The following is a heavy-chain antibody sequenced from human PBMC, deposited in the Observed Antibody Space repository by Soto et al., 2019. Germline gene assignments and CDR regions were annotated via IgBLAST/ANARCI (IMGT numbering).Heavy chain of an antibody. V-gene: IGHV1-2*02. Sequence: QVRLVQSGAEVKKPGASVTVSCKTSGYTFTDSYIHCVRQAPGQVPEWLAWTNPKSGGTNYAPLLRGRVTLTRDTSTSTIYMEMRGLRSDDTALYYCVRPTATILYYFDSWGQGTLVTVSS. CDR1: GYTFTDSY. CDR2: TNPKSGGT. D-gene: IGHD2-21*02. CDR3: VRPTATILYYFDS. J-gene: IGHJ4*02.